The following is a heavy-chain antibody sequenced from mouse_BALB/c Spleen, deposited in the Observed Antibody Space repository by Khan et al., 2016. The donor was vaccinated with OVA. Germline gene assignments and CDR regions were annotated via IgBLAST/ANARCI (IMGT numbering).Heavy chain of an antibody. D-gene: IGHD2-14*01. Sequence: LEESGAELARPGASVWMSCKASGYTFTSNTMHWVKPRPGQGLEWIGYINPRSDYTNYNQNFKDKATLPAAQSSSTAYMQLSSLTAEDSAVYYCERRTTGYTMDYWGQGTSVTVSS. CDR2: INPRSDYT. CDR1: GYTFTSNT. CDR3: ERRTTGYTMDY. J-gene: IGHJ4*01. V-gene: IGHV1-4*01.